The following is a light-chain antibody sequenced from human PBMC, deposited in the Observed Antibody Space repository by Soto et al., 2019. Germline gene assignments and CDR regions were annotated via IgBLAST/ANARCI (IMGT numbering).Light chain of an antibody. Sequence: EIVLTQSPGTLSLSLGERATLSCRASQSIRSDYLAWYQQKPGQAPRLLIYGASYRATGIPDRFVGSGSETDFTLTISSLQPDDFATYYCQQYSTYPWTFGQGTKVEIK. CDR2: GAS. V-gene: IGKV3-20*01. CDR3: QQYSTYPWT. J-gene: IGKJ1*01. CDR1: QSIRSDY.